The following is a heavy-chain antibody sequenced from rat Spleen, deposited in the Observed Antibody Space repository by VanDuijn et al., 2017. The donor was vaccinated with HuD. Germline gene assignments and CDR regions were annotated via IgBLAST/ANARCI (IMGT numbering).Heavy chain of an antibody. D-gene: IGHD2-2*01. CDR1: GFTFSDFY. CDR2: ISYDGSNT. J-gene: IGHJ1*01. Sequence: EVQLVESDGGLVQPGRSLKLSCAASGFTFSDFYMAWVRQAPTKGLDWVATISYDGSNTYYRDSVKGRFTLSRDDAKGTLYLQMDNLRSEDTATYYCARAGYLRDWYFDFWGPGTMVTVSS. V-gene: IGHV5-29*01. CDR3: ARAGYLRDWYFDF.